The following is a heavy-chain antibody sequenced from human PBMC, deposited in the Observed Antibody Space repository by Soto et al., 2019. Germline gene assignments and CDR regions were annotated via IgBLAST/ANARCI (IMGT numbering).Heavy chain of an antibody. CDR2: IFYNGNT. CDR1: GVSVSSGRYY. CDR3: ARVFSSSWFYYFDS. V-gene: IGHV4-61*01. J-gene: IGHJ4*02. D-gene: IGHD6-13*01. Sequence: SETLSLTCTVSGVSVSSGRYYWSWIRQPPGKGLEWIGYIFYNGNTNYNPSLKSRVAISIDTSKNQFSLKLSSVTAADTAIYFCARVFSSSWFYYFDSWGQGTLVTV.